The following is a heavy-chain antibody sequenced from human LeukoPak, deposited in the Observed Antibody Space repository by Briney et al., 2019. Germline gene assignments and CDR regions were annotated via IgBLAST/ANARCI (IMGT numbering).Heavy chain of an antibody. Sequence: SETLSLTCAVYGGSFSGYYWSWIRQPPGKGLEWIGYISYSGSTNYNPSLKSRVTISVDTSKNQFSLKLSSVTAADTAVYFCARGRVSSSSWSSTYYYYFYMDVWGKGTTVTVSS. CDR2: ISYSGST. CDR1: GGSFSGYY. D-gene: IGHD6-13*01. J-gene: IGHJ6*03. V-gene: IGHV4-59*01. CDR3: ARGRVSSSSWSSTYYYYFYMDV.